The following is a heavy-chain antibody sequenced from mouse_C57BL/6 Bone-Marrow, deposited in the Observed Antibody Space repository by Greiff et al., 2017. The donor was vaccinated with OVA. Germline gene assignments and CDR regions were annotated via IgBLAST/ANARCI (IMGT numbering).Heavy chain of an antibody. Sequence: VQLVESGAELVRPGASVKLSCKASGYTFTDYYINWVKQRPGQGLEWIARIYPGSGNTYYNEKFKGKATLTAEKSSSTAYMQLSSLTSEDSAVYFCARPDYYGSRKYYYAMDYWGQGTSVTVSS. CDR3: ARPDYYGSRKYYYAMDY. CDR1: GYTFTDYY. CDR2: IYPGSGNT. V-gene: IGHV1-76*01. J-gene: IGHJ4*01. D-gene: IGHD1-1*01.